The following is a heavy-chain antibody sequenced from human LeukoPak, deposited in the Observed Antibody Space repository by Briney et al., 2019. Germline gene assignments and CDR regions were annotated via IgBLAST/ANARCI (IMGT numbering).Heavy chain of an antibody. V-gene: IGHV3-30*03. J-gene: IGHJ4*02. D-gene: IGHD6-19*01. CDR1: GFTFSSYG. Sequence: GRSLRLSCAASGFTFSSYGMHWVRQAPGKGLEWVAVISYDGSNKYYADSVKGRFTISRDNSKNTLYLQMNSLRVEDTAVYFCASAKGYSSAYYRYWGQGILVIVSS. CDR3: ASAKGYSSAYYRY. CDR2: ISYDGSNK.